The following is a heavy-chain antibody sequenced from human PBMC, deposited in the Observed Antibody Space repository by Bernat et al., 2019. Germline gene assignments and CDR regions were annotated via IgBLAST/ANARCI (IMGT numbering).Heavy chain of an antibody. CDR2: ISGVGGNT. J-gene: IGHJ4*02. CDR3: SRDGSQMATIQPNYFDC. V-gene: IGHV3-23*01. Sequence: EVQPLESGGGLVQPGGSLRLSCVASGFTFSNYAMSWVRQAPGKGLEWVSAISGVGGNTYYADSVRGRFTISRDNSKNTLTLQMSSLRVEDTAVYYCSRDGSQMATIQPNYFDCWGQGTLVTVSS. D-gene: IGHD5-24*01. CDR1: GFTFSNYA.